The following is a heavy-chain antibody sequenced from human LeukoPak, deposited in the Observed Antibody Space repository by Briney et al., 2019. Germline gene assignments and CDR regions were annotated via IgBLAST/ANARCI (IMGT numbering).Heavy chain of an antibody. V-gene: IGHV1-2*02. J-gene: IGHJ5*02. CDR3: TRGASGVYTVTTSWFDP. CDR2: INPNSGGT. Sequence: ASVKVSCKASGYTFTSYYMRWVRQAPGQGLEWMGWINPNSGGTNYAQKFQGRVTMTRDTSISTAYMELSRLRSDDTAVYYCTRGASGVYTVTTSWFDPWGQGTLVTVSS. CDR1: GYTFTSYY. D-gene: IGHD4-17*01.